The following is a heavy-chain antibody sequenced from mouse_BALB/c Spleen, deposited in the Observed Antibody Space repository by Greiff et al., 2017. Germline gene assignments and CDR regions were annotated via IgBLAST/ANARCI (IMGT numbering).Heavy chain of an antibody. CDR3: TRFGNYGRGAMDY. Sequence: DVMLVESGGGLVQPGGSMKLSCVASGFTFSNYWMNWVRQSPEKGLEWVAEIRLKSNNYATHYAESVKGRFTISRDDSKSSVYLQMNNLRAEDTGIYYCTRFGNYGRGAMDYWGQGTSVTVSS. CDR2: IRLKSNNYAT. D-gene: IGHD2-1*01. J-gene: IGHJ4*01. V-gene: IGHV6-6*02. CDR1: GFTFSNYW.